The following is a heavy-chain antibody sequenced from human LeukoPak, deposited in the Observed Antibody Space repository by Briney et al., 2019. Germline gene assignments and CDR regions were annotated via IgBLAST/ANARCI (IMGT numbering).Heavy chain of an antibody. CDR3: ARTVRASIYGSGSYFRY. D-gene: IGHD3-10*01. Sequence: SETLSLTCAVYGGSFSGYYWSWIRQPPGKGLEWIGEINHTGITKYNPSLKRRVTISVDTSKNQFSLKLSSVPAADTAVYYCARTVRASIYGSGSYFRYWGQGTLVTVSS. V-gene: IGHV4-34*01. CDR2: INHTGIT. CDR1: GGSFSGYY. J-gene: IGHJ4*02.